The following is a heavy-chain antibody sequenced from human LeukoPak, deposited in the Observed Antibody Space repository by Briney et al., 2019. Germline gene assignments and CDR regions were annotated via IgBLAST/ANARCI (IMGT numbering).Heavy chain of an antibody. D-gene: IGHD6-6*01. CDR1: GGSFGGYY. V-gene: IGHV4-34*01. Sequence: SETLSLTCAVYGGSFGGYYWSWIRQPPGKGLEWIGEINHSGSTNYNPSLKSRVTIPVDTSKNQFSLKLSSVTAADTAVYYCARGDSSSWFDYWGQGTLVTVSS. CDR3: ARGDSSSWFDY. CDR2: INHSGST. J-gene: IGHJ4*02.